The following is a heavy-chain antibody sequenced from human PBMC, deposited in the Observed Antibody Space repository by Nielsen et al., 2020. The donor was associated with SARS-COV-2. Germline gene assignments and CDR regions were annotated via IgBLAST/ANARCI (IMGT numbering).Heavy chain of an antibody. Sequence: GRSLRLSCAASGFTFSSYSMNWVRQAPGKGLEWVSSISSSSSYIYYADSVKGRFTISRDNAKNSLYLQMNSLRAEDTAVYYCARELIAVAGTGFDYWGQGTLVTVSS. CDR1: GFTFSSYS. CDR3: ARELIAVAGTGFDY. V-gene: IGHV3-21*01. J-gene: IGHJ4*02. D-gene: IGHD6-19*01. CDR2: ISSSSSYI.